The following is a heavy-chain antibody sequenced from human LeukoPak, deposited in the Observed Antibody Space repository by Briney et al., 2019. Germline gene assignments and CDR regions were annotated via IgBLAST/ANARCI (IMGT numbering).Heavy chain of an antibody. CDR2: IYYSGTV. D-gene: IGHD5-24*01. V-gene: IGHV4-59*11. CDR1: GGSISSHY. Sequence: NPSETLSLTCTVSGGSISSHYWNWIRQPPGKGLEWIGYIYYSGTVNYNPSLKSRVTISVDTSKNQFSLKLSSVTAADTAVFYCARGDDCKSTYFDPWGQGTLVTVSS. J-gene: IGHJ5*02. CDR3: ARGDDCKSTYFDP.